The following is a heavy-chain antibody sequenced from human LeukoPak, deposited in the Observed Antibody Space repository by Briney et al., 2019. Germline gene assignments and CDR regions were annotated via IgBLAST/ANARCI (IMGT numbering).Heavy chain of an antibody. J-gene: IGHJ5*02. CDR2: ISYDGANK. CDR1: GFAFRSYA. Sequence: GRSLRLSCAASGFAFRSYAMHWVRQAPGKGLEWVALISYDGANKYYADSVKGRFIISRDNSKNTVYLQMNSLRGEDTAVYYCARLGDIVVAPAAIRLGWFDPWGQGTLVTVSS. D-gene: IGHD2-2*02. CDR3: ARLGDIVVAPAAIRLGWFDP. V-gene: IGHV3-30-3*01.